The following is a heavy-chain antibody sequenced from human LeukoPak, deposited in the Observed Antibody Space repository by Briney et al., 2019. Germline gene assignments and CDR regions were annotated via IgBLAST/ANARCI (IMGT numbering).Heavy chain of an antibody. J-gene: IGHJ4*02. CDR3: AGLYCGGDCFDY. CDR2: IYYSGST. V-gene: IGHV4-59*01. Sequence: SETLSLTCIVSGGSISSYYWSWIRQPPGKGLEWIGYIYYSGSTNYNPSLKSRVTISVDTFKNQFSLKLSSVTAADTAVYYCAGLYCGGDCFDYWGQGTLVTVSS. D-gene: IGHD2-21*01. CDR1: GGSISSYY.